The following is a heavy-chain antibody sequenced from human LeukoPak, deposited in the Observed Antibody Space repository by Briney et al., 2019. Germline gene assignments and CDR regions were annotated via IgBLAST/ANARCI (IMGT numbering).Heavy chain of an antibody. CDR3: ARGEISVSTITY. V-gene: IGHV3-30-3*01. D-gene: IGHD5-12*01. J-gene: IGHJ4*02. Sequence: AGGSLRLSCAASGFTFSSYAMHWVRQAPGKGLEWVAVISYDGSNKYYADSVKGRFTISRDNAKNTLYLQMNSLGPEDTGVYYCARGEISVSTITYWGQGTLVTVSS. CDR1: GFTFSSYA. CDR2: ISYDGSNK.